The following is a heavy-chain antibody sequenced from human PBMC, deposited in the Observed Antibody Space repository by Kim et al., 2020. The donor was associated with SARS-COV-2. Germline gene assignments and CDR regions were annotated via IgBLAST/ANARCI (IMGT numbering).Heavy chain of an antibody. J-gene: IGHJ3*02. CDR3: ARPRSGSNAFDI. V-gene: IGHV3-33*01. Sequence: YYEDSVKGRFTTARDNSKNTLYLQMNSLRAEDTAVYYCARPRSGSNAFDIWGQGTMVTISS. D-gene: IGHD3-3*01.